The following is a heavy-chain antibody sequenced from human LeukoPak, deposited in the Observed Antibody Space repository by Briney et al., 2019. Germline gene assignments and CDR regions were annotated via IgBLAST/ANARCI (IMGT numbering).Heavy chain of an antibody. CDR2: IYYSGST. Sequence: SETLSLTCTVSGGSISSYYWSWIRQPPGKGLEWVGYIYYSGSTNYNPSLKSRVTISVDTSKNQFSLKLSSVTAADTAVYYCARAWNSPANWFDPWGQGTLVTVSS. D-gene: IGHD1-7*01. J-gene: IGHJ5*02. CDR3: ARAWNSPANWFDP. V-gene: IGHV4-59*01. CDR1: GGSISSYY.